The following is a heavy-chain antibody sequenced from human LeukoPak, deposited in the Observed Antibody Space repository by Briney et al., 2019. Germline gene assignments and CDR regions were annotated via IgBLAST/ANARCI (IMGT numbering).Heavy chain of an antibody. CDR2: IYYSGST. J-gene: IGHJ5*02. Sequence: PSETLSLTCTVSGGSISSYYWSWIRQPPGKGLEWIGYIYYSGSTNYNPSLKSRVTISVDTSKNQFSLKLSSVTAADTAVYYCARIAVAGINWFDPWGQGTLVTVSS. CDR3: ARIAVAGINWFDP. CDR1: GGSISSYY. D-gene: IGHD6-19*01. V-gene: IGHV4-59*01.